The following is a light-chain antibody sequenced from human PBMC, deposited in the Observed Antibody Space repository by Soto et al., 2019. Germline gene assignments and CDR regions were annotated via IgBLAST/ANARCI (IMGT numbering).Light chain of an antibody. CDR2: KVS. CDR3: MQGTHWPRT. Sequence: DILMTQSPLCLHVTAGQPASVSCRSSQNLLYSDGNTYLNWFHQRPGQSPRRLIYKVSNRDSGVPDRFSGSGSGTDFTLQISRVEAEDVGIYYCMQGTHWPRTFGQGTQVDIK. V-gene: IGKV2-30*01. CDR1: QNLLYSDGNTY. J-gene: IGKJ1*01.